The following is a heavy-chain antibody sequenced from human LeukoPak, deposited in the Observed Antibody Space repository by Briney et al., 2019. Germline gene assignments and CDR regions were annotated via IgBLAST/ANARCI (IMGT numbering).Heavy chain of an antibody. CDR3: ARPGRQDAYNGHYWYFDL. Sequence: SETLSLTCTVSGGSITNYYWNWIRQPPGKDLEWIGCVSYSGRTHYSSALKSRVTIPVDTSKNQFSLNLRSVTAADTAVFYCARPGRQDAYNGHYWYFDLWGRGTLVTVSS. D-gene: IGHD5-24*01. J-gene: IGHJ2*01. CDR2: VSYSGRT. V-gene: IGHV4-59*01. CDR1: GGSITNYY.